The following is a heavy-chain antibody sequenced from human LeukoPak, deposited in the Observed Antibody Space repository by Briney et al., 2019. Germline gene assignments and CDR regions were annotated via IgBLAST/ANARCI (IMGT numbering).Heavy chain of an antibody. Sequence: RTSETLSLTCTVSGGSISSGGYYWSWIRQHPGKGLEWIGYIYSSGSTSYNPSLKSRVTMSIDTSKNQFSLHLSSVTAADTAVYYCARLQSDAFDMWGQGTLVTVSS. CDR2: IYSSGST. J-gene: IGHJ3*02. V-gene: IGHV4-61*08. CDR3: ARLQSDAFDM. CDR1: GGSISSGGYY.